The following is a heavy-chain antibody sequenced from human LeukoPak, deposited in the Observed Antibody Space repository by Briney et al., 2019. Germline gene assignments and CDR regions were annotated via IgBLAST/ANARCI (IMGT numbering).Heavy chain of an antibody. CDR1: GYTFTSYY. CDR3: ARDYDSSGKSFDY. Sequence: ASVKVSCKASGYTFTSYYMHWVRQAPGQGLEWMGIINPNSGGTNYAQKFQGRVTMTRDTSISTAYMELSRLRSDDTAVYYCARDYDSSGKSFDYWGQGTLVTVSS. J-gene: IGHJ4*02. V-gene: IGHV1-2*02. CDR2: INPNSGGT. D-gene: IGHD3-22*01.